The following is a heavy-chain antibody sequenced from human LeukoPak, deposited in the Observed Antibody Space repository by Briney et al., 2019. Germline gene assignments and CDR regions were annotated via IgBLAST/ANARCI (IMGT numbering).Heavy chain of an antibody. CDR1: GFTFSGYW. Sequence: GGSLRLSCAASSGFTFSGYWMHWVRQAPGKGPVWVSRIKYDGSSTTYADFVKGRFTVSRDNAKNTLYLEMNSLRDEDTAVYYCTKSDWFDPWGQGTLVTVSS. CDR3: TKSDWFDP. J-gene: IGHJ5*02. CDR2: IKYDGSST. V-gene: IGHV3-74*01.